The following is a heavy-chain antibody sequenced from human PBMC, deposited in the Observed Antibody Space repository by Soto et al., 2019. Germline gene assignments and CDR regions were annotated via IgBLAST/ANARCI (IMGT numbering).Heavy chain of an antibody. CDR3: ARDLIVVVPAATYGMDV. CDR1: GYTFTSYH. D-gene: IGHD2-2*01. Sequence: GASVKVSCKASGYTFTSYHMHWVRQAPGQGLEWMGIINPSGGSTSYAQKFQGRVTMTRDTSTSTVYMELSSLRSEDTAVYYCARDLIVVVPAATYGMDVWGQGTTVTVSS. J-gene: IGHJ6*02. V-gene: IGHV1-46*01. CDR2: INPSGGST.